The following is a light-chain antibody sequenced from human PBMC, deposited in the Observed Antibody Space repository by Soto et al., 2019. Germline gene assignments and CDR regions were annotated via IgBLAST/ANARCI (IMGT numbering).Light chain of an antibody. CDR2: DVS. Sequence: QSVLTQPRSVSGSPGQSVTISCTGTSSDVGGYNYVSWYQQHPGKAPKGMIYDVSERPSGVPDRFSGSKSGNTASLTISGLQAEAEADYYCCSNAGSYEAFGGATKVTVL. CDR3: CSNAGSYEA. V-gene: IGLV2-11*01. CDR1: SSDVGGYNY. J-gene: IGLJ2*01.